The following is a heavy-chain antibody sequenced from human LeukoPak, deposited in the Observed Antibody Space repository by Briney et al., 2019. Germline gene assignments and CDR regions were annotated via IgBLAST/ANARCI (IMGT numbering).Heavy chain of an antibody. V-gene: IGHV1-2*02. D-gene: IGHD5-12*01. CDR1: GYTFTGYY. CDR2: INPNSGGT. Sequence: GASVKVSCKACGYTFTGYYMHWVRQAPGQGLEWMGWINPNSGGTNYAQKFQGRVTMTRDTSISTAYMEVSRLTSDDTAVFYCAREGSGYPYWGQGTLVTVSS. J-gene: IGHJ4*02. CDR3: AREGSGYPY.